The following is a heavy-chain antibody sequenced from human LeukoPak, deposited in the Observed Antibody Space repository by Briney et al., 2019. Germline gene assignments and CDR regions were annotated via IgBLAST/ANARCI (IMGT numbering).Heavy chain of an antibody. D-gene: IGHD3-10*01. J-gene: IGHJ4*02. CDR2: IYYSGST. Sequence: NPSETLSLTCTVSGGSISSGGYYWSWIRQHPGKGLEWIGYIYYSGSTYYNPSLKSRVTISVDTSKNQFSLKLSSVTAADTAVYYCARVDTGYYCGSGSYYFDYWGQGTLVTVSS. CDR3: ARVDTGYYCGSGSYYFDY. V-gene: IGHV4-31*03. CDR1: GGSISSGGYY.